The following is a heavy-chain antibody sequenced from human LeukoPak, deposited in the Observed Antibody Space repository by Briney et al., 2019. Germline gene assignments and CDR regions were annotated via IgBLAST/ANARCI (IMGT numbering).Heavy chain of an antibody. CDR1: GFTLSSYG. V-gene: IGHV3-30*18. D-gene: IGHD4-17*01. J-gene: IGHJ4*02. CDR2: ISYDGSNK. CDR3: AKDPRMTTVTKGDY. Sequence: PGRSLRLSCAASGFTLSSYGVHWVRQAPGKGLEWVAVISYDGSNKYYADSVKGRFTISRDNSKNTLYLQMNSLRAEDTAVYYCAKDPRMTTVTKGDYWGQGTLVTVSS.